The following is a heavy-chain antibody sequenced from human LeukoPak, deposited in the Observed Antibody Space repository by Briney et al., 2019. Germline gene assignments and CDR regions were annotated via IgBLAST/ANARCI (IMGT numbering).Heavy chain of an antibody. V-gene: IGHV4-61*02. J-gene: IGHJ4*02. CDR1: GGSISSGSYY. Sequence: SQTLSLTCTVSGGSISSGSYYWSWIRQPAGKGLEWIGRIYTSGSTNYNPSLKSRVTISVDTSKNQFSLKLSSVTAADTAVYYCANQLKLGYSSGYFFGWGQGTLVTVSS. CDR2: IYTSGST. CDR3: ANQLKLGYSSGYFFG. D-gene: IGHD6-19*01.